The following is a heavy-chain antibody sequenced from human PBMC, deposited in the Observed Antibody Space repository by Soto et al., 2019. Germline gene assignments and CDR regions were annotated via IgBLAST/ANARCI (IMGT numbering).Heavy chain of an antibody. CDR2: ITGAGGST. Sequence: PGGSLRLGCAASGFTFDNYGMSWVRQAPGKGLEWIGAITGAGGSTYNADSVKGRFTISRDNSKKTVYLQVDSLRVEDTAVYYCAKGHSDSFGNYDYFGMDVWGQGTTVTVSS. D-gene: IGHD4-4*01. CDR3: AKGHSDSFGNYDYFGMDV. V-gene: IGHV3-23*01. J-gene: IGHJ6*02. CDR1: GFTFDNYG.